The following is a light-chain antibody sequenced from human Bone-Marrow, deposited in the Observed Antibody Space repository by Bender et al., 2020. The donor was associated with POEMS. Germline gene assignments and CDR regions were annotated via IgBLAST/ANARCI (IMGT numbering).Light chain of an antibody. CDR1: SSDVGSYNL. CDR2: EGS. J-gene: IGLJ3*02. CDR3: CSYTSNSILV. V-gene: IGLV2-14*02. Sequence: QSALTQPRSVSGSPGQSVTISCTGTSSDVGSYNLVSWYQQHPGKAPKVMIYEGSQRPSGVSNRFSGSKSGNTASLTISGLQAEDEADYYCCSYTSNSILVFGGGTKLTVL.